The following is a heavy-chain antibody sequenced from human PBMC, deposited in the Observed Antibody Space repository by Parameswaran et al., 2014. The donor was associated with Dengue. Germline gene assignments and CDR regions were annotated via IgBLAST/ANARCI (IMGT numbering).Heavy chain of an antibody. CDR3: ARHNWDVYYYGMDV. D-gene: IGHD1-20*01. V-gene: IGHV4-34*01. Sequence: PGKGLEWIGEINHSGSTNYNPSLKSRVTISVDTSKNQFSLKLSSVTAADTAVYYCARHNWDVYYYGMDVWGQGTTVTVSS. J-gene: IGHJ6*02. CDR2: INHSGST.